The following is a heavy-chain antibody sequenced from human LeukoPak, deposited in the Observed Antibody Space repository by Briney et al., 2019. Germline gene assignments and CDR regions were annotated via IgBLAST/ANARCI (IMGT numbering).Heavy chain of an antibody. Sequence: GGSLRLSCAASGFTFSSNYMSWVRQAPGKGLEWVSVIYSGGSTYYADSVKGRFTISRDNSKNTLYLQMNSLRAEDTAVYYCARSPKGYSSSWYDYWGQGTLVTVSS. J-gene: IGHJ4*02. CDR1: GFTFSSNY. CDR3: ARSPKGYSSSWYDY. V-gene: IGHV3-53*01. D-gene: IGHD6-13*01. CDR2: IYSGGST.